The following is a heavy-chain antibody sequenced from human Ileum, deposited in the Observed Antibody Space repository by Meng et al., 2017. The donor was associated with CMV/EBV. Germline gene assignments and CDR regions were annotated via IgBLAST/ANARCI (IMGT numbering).Heavy chain of an antibody. CDR2: IGVRETIT. CDR1: GFTFSSHD. V-gene: IGHV3-48*03. J-gene: IGHJ4*02. Sequence: GESLKISCATSGFTFSSHDMNWVRQDPGEGLEWISYIGVRETITSYADSVKGRFTISRDNDKNSLYLQMNSLRVEDTAVYYCARDQVGIIDLDYWGQGALVTVSS. CDR3: ARDQVGIIDLDY. D-gene: IGHD2-21*01.